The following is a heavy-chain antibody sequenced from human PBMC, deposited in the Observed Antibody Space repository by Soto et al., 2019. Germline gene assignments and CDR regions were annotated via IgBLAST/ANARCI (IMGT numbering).Heavy chain of an antibody. D-gene: IGHD4-4*01. CDR2: IWYDGSNK. J-gene: IGHJ4*02. CDR1: GFTFSSYG. CDR3: ASRDDYMRF. V-gene: IGHV3-33*01. Sequence: QVQLVESGGGVVQPGRSLRLSCAASGFTFSSYGMHWVRQAPGKGLEWVAVIWYDGSNKYYADSVKGRFTISRDNSKNTLDLQMNSLRAEDTAVYYCASRDDYMRFGGQGTLVTVSS.